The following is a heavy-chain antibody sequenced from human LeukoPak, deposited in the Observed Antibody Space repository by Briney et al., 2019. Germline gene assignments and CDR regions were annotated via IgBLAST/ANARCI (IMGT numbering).Heavy chain of an antibody. V-gene: IGHV3-7*01. Sequence: PGGSLRLSCAASGFTFSIYWMSWVRQAPGKGLEWVANIKQDGSEKYYVDSVKGRFTISRDNAKNSLYLQMNSLRAEDTAVYYCARDPYGSGSYSRFDPWGQGTLVTVSS. J-gene: IGHJ5*02. CDR1: GFTFSIYW. CDR3: ARDPYGSGSYSRFDP. CDR2: IKQDGSEK. D-gene: IGHD3-10*01.